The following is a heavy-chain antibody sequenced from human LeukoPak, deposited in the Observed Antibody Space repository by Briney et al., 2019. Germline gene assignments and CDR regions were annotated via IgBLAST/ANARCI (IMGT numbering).Heavy chain of an antibody. Sequence: TSETLSLTCRVSGGSISTYYWSLIRQPAGKGLEWIWRVYRSGNTNYNPSLKSRVTMSVDTSKNQISLRLRSVTAADPAVYYCARDDFEYSVHYGMHVWGRGTTVTVSS. CDR2: VYRSGNT. CDR1: GGSISTYY. J-gene: IGHJ6*02. V-gene: IGHV4-4*07. CDR3: ARDDFEYSVHYGMHV. D-gene: IGHD3-9*01.